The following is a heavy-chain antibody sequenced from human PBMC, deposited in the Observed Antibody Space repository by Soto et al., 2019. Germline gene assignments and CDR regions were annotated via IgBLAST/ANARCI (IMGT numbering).Heavy chain of an antibody. D-gene: IGHD5-12*01. J-gene: IGHJ3*02. Sequence: QVQLQESGPGLVKPSETLSLTCTVSGGSISPHFWSWIRQPAGKGLEWIGRMYATGTTNYNPSLKSRVSMSIDTSENQFSLKLRSVTAADTAVYYCARDGGYTGYEQGNPFDIWGQGTMVSVSS. CDR2: MYATGTT. V-gene: IGHV4-4*07. CDR3: ARDGGYTGYEQGNPFDI. CDR1: GGSISPHF.